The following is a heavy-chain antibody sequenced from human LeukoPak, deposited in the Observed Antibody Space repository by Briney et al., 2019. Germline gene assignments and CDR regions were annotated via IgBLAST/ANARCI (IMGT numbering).Heavy chain of an antibody. CDR3: ARRNDIWTGCYDNFDN. D-gene: IGHD3-9*01. CDR2: IYYSGST. V-gene: IGHV4-39*01. CDR1: GGSISSSSYY. J-gene: IGHJ4*02. Sequence: PSETLTLPGTVSGGSISSSSYYWGWIRQPPGKGLEWIGSIYYSGSTYYNPSLKSRVTISVDTSRNQFSLKLSSVTAADTAVYYCARRNDIWTGCYDNFDNWGQGTLVTVSS.